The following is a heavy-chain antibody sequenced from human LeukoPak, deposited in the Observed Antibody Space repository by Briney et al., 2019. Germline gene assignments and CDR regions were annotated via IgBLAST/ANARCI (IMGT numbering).Heavy chain of an antibody. Sequence: GASVKVSCKASGYTFTSYDINWVRQATGRGLEWMGWMNPNSGNTGYAQKFQGRVTMTRNTSISTAYMELSSLRSEDTAVYYCARISGWSQNWFDPWGQGTLVTVSS. J-gene: IGHJ5*02. CDR1: GYTFTSYD. V-gene: IGHV1-8*01. CDR2: MNPNSGNT. CDR3: ARISGWSQNWFDP. D-gene: IGHD6-19*01.